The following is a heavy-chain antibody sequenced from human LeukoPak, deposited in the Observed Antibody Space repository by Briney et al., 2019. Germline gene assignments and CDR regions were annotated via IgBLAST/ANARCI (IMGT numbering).Heavy chain of an antibody. D-gene: IGHD6-19*01. CDR3: ATADAVGYYYYYIDV. Sequence: ASVKVSCKAFGGTFNSYAISWVRQAPGQGLEWMGGTIPIFGTTKYAQKFQGRATITADESTSTAYMELSSLRSEDTAVYYCATADAVGYYYYYIDVWGKGTTVTASS. CDR1: GGTFNSYA. V-gene: IGHV1-69*13. CDR2: TIPIFGTT. J-gene: IGHJ6*03.